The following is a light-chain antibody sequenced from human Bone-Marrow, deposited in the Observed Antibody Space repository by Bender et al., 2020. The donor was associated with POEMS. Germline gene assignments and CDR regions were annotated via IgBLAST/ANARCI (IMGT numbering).Light chain of an antibody. CDR2: DVK. CDR3: SSYTISDTLV. CDR1: SSDIGGFMY. J-gene: IGLJ2*01. Sequence: QSALTQAASVSGSPGQSITISCTGSSSDIGGFMYVSWYQQHPGKAPKLLIYDVKNRPSGVSNRFSGSKSGNTASLTISGLQAEDEAHYYCSSYTISDTLVFGGGTKLTV. V-gene: IGLV2-14*01.